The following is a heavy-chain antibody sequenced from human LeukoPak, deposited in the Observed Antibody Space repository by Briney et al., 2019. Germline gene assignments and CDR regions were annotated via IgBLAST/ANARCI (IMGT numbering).Heavy chain of an antibody. CDR1: GFTVSSNY. CDR3: ARGTVTMVDY. D-gene: IGHD3-10*01. CDR2: IYSGGST. J-gene: IGHJ4*02. Sequence: GGPLRLSWAASGFTVSSNYMRWVRQAPGRGLEWVSVIYSGGSTYYADSVKGRFTISRDNSKNTLFLQMNSLRAGDTAVYYCARGTVTMVDYWGQGTLVTVSS. V-gene: IGHV3-66*01.